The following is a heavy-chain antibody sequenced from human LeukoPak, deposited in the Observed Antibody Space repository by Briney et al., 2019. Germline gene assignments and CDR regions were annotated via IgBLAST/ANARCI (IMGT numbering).Heavy chain of an antibody. Sequence: PGGSLRLSCAASGFTFNNYGLTWVRQAPGKGLEWVSAMSGSSGTTYYADSVMGRFTISRDKSKNTLCLQMNSLRADDTAVYYCARSKEDCCGSFDPWGQGTLVTVSS. V-gene: IGHV3-23*01. CDR3: ARSKEDCCGSFDP. CDR2: MSGSSGTT. CDR1: GFTFNNYG. D-gene: IGHD2-15*01. J-gene: IGHJ5*02.